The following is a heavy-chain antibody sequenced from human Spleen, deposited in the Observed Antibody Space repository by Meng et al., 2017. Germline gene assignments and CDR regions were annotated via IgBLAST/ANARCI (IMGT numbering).Heavy chain of an antibody. CDR2: IYYSGST. J-gene: IGHJ4*02. Sequence: QVQLQESGPGLVKPSQTLSLPCTVSGGSISSGDYYWSWIRQPPGKGLEWIGYIYYSGSTYYNPSPKSRVTVSLDTSKNHFSLKLSSVTAADTAVYYCARVNYDSSGYYSVFDYWGQGTLVTVSS. CDR3: ARVNYDSSGYYSVFDY. CDR1: GGSISSGDYY. V-gene: IGHV4-30-4*01. D-gene: IGHD3-22*01.